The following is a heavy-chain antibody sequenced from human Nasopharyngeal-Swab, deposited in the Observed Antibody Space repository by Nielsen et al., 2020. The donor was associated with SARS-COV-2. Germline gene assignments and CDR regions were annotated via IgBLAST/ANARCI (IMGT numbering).Heavy chain of an antibody. J-gene: IGHJ5*02. D-gene: IGHD3-10*01. CDR1: GGSISSSNYY. Sequence: SCTVSGGSISSSNYYWGWIRQPPGKGLEWIGSIYYSGSTNYNPSLKSRVTISVDTSKNQFSLKLSSVTAADTAVYYCAREPSMVRGPFDPWGQGTLVTVSS. CDR3: AREPSMVRGPFDP. CDR2: IYYSGST. V-gene: IGHV4-39*07.